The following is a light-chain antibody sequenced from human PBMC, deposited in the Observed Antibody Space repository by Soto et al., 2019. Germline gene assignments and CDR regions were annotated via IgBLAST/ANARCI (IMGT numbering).Light chain of an antibody. CDR3: SSYTNINTRACV. Sequence: QSGLAKHASLSCSPGPSITISCTGTSGDIGSYNRVSWYQQHPGKAPKLIIYEVTDRPSGVSNRFSGSKSGNTASLTISGLQAEDEAEYYCSSYTNINTRACVFGTGTKVTVL. V-gene: IGLV2-14*01. CDR1: SGDIGSYNR. CDR2: EVT. J-gene: IGLJ1*01.